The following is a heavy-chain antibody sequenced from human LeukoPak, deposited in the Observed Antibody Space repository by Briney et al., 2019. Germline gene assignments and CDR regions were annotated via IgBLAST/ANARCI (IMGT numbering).Heavy chain of an antibody. CDR2: FDPEDGET. Sequence: GASVKVSCKVSGYTLTELSLHWVGQAPGKGLEWMGGFDPEDGETIYAQKFQGRVTMTEDTSTDTAYMELSSLRSEDTAVYYCATGAADTAMVPFDYWGQGTLVTVSS. D-gene: IGHD5-18*01. J-gene: IGHJ4*02. CDR1: GYTLTELS. V-gene: IGHV1-24*01. CDR3: ATGAADTAMVPFDY.